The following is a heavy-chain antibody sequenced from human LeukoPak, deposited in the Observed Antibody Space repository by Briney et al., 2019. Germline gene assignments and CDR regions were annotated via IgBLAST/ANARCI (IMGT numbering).Heavy chain of an antibody. D-gene: IGHD1-1*01. J-gene: IGHJ3*02. CDR1: GFTFSNAW. Sequence: GGSLRLSCAASGFTFSNAWMSWVRQAPGKGLEWVGRIKSKTDGGTTDYAAPVKGRFTISRDDSKNTLYLQMNSLKTEDTAVYYCTTELGGYNWNALHDAFDIWGQGTMVTVSS. CDR2: IKSKTDGGTT. V-gene: IGHV3-15*01. CDR3: TTELGGYNWNALHDAFDI.